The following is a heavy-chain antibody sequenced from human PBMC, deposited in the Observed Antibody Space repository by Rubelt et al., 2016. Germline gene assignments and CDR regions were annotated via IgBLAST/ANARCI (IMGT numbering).Heavy chain of an antibody. Sequence: QVQLQESGPGLVKPSQTLSLTCTVSGGSISSGAYYWTWIRQHPGKGLEWIGYIYYTGRSSHNPSLKSRITTSVDTSKNQFARKLGPVTAAETAVYYCARGNVVGILDGFEIWGQGTTVTVSS. CDR3: ARGNVVGILDGFEI. CDR2: IYYTGRS. CDR1: GGSISSGAYY. J-gene: IGHJ3*02. V-gene: IGHV4-31*03. D-gene: IGHD2-21*01.